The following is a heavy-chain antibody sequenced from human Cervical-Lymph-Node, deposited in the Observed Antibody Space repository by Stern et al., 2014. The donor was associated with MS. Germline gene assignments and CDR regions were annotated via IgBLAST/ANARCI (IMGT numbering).Heavy chain of an antibody. V-gene: IGHV4-30-4*08. Sequence: QLQLQESGPGLVKPSQTLSLTCTVSGGSISSGDYYWNWLRQSPGKGLEWTGYVYYNGNTQYNPSLKSRLTISGDTSKNQLSLKLSSVTAADTAVYYCVRARAIAETGFDSWGQGTLVTVSS. CDR3: VRARAIAETGFDS. CDR1: GGSISSGDYY. J-gene: IGHJ5*01. D-gene: IGHD6-13*01. CDR2: VYYNGNT.